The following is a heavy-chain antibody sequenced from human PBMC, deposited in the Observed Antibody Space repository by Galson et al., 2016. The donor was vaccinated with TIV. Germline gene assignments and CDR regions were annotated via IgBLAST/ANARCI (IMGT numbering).Heavy chain of an antibody. V-gene: IGHV4-59*12. J-gene: IGHJ4*02. CDR2: IYHTGRA. Sequence: SCKASGGTFRNYAINWIRQSPGKGLEWIASIYHTGRAYYNPSLNSRVTISVDTSKNQFSLRLTSVTAADTAVFYCGRDPGWIRGDYWGQGILVTVSS. CDR1: GGTFRNYA. D-gene: IGHD2-2*03. CDR3: GRDPGWIRGDY.